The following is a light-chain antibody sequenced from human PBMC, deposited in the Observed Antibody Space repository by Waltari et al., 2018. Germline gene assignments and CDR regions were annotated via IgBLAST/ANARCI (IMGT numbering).Light chain of an antibody. V-gene: IGKV3-20*01. CDR1: QSVSKY. CDR2: GAS. CDR3: QHYVSLPAT. J-gene: IGKJ1*01. Sequence: DSVLTQSPGTLSLSRGDRAILSCRARQSVSKYLAWYQQKPGQAPRLLIYGASSRATGIPDRFSGSGSETDFSLTISRLEPEDFAVYYCQHYVSLPATFGQGTKVEIE.